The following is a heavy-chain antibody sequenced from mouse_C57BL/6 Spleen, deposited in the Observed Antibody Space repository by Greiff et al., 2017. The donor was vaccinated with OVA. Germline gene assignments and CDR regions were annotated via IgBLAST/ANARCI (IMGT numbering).Heavy chain of an antibody. V-gene: IGHV5-4*01. J-gene: IGHJ3*01. CDR3: ARDGANWGAWFAY. Sequence: EVKLMESGGGLVKPGGSLKLSCAASGFTFSSYAMSWVRQTPEKRLEWVATISDGGSYTYYPDNVKGRFTISRDNAKNNLYLQMSHLKSEDTAMYYCARDGANWGAWFAYWGKGTLVTVSA. D-gene: IGHD4-1*01. CDR2: ISDGGSYT. CDR1: GFTFSSYA.